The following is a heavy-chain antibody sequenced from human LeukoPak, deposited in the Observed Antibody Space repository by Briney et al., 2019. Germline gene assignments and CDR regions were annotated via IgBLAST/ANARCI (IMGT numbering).Heavy chain of an antibody. CDR2: IYYSGST. CDR3: ALVGPYYYGWLDY. D-gene: IGHD3-22*01. CDR1: GGSISSSSYY. Sequence: SETLSLTSTGSGGSISSSSYYWGWIRQPPGKGLERIGSIYYSGSTYYNPSLKSRVTISVDTSKNQFSLKLSSVTAADTAIYYCALVGPYYYGWLDYWGQGTLVTVSS. V-gene: IGHV4-39*07. J-gene: IGHJ4*02.